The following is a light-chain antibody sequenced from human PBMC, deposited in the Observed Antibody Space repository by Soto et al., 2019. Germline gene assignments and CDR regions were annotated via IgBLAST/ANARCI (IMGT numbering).Light chain of an antibody. CDR1: QTIRGNE. J-gene: IGKJ1*01. CDR3: QDYGTSAPWT. Sequence: VLTQSPGTLSLSPGKRTTLSCRASQTIRGNELAWYQQKPGQPPRLLIYRGSSRAPGIPDRFSGRGSGTEFTLTISRLEPEDFAVYYCQDYGTSAPWTFGQGTRVEIK. CDR2: RGS. V-gene: IGKV3-20*01.